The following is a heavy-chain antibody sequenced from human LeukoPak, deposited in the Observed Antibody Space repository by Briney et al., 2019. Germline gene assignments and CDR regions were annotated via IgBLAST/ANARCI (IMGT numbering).Heavy chain of an antibody. Sequence: PGGSLRLSCTVSGFTFSSYSMDWVRQAPGKGLEWVSAISGSGGSTYYADSVKGRFTISRDNSKNTLYLQMNSLRAEDTAVYYCAKVPRIAVAGTGVPFDYWGQGTLVTVSS. CDR3: AKVPRIAVAGTGVPFDY. CDR1: GFTFSSYS. D-gene: IGHD6-19*01. CDR2: ISGSGGST. J-gene: IGHJ4*02. V-gene: IGHV3-23*01.